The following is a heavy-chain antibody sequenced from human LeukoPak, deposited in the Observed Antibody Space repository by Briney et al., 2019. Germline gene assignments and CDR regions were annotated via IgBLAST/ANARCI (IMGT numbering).Heavy chain of an antibody. D-gene: IGHD6-19*01. CDR1: GFTFSSYA. J-gene: IGHJ5*02. CDR2: ISSSGGST. CDR3: AKRCYPGIAVAENWFDP. V-gene: IGHV3-23*01. Sequence: GGSLRLSCAASGFTFSSYANSWVRQAPGRGLEWVSGISSSGGSTYYADSVKGRFTVSGDNSKNTLFLQMNSLRAEDTAVYYCAKRCYPGIAVAENWFDPWGQGTLVTVSS.